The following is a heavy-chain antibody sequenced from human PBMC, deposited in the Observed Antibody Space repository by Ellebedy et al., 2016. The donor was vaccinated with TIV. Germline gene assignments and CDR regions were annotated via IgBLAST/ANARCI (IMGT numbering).Heavy chain of an antibody. V-gene: IGHV3-7*01. D-gene: IGHD6-19*01. CDR3: ARATGYSSGWYGYYFDY. J-gene: IGHJ4*02. CDR1: GFTFSSNW. CDR2: IKQDGSEK. Sequence: GESLKISCVASGFTFSSNWMNWVRQAPGKGLEWVANIKQDGSEKYYVDSVKGRFTISRDNAKNSLYLQMNSLRAEDTAVYYCARATGYSSGWYGYYFDYWGQGTLVTVSS.